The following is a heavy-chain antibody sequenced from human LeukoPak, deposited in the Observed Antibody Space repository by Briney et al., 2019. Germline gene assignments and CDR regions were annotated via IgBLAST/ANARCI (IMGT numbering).Heavy chain of an antibody. J-gene: IGHJ4*02. CDR3: AREGAGSGEFDY. Sequence: GGSLRLSCAASGFTFSSYGMHWVRQAPGKGLEWVAVIWYDGSNKYYADSVKGRFTISRDNSKNTLYPQMNSLRAEDTAVYYCAREGAGSGEFDYWGQGTLVTVSS. D-gene: IGHD6-25*01. CDR1: GFTFSSYG. V-gene: IGHV3-33*01. CDR2: IWYDGSNK.